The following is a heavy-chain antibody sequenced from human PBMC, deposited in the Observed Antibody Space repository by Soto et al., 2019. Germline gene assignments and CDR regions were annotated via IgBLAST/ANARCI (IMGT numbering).Heavy chain of an antibody. V-gene: IGHV3-23*01. CDR3: AKDLSIAVAGTGNYYYGMDV. D-gene: IGHD6-19*01. Sequence: GGSLRLSCAASGFTFSSYAMSWVRQAPGKGLEWVSAISGSGGSTYYADSVKGRFTISRDNSKNTLYLQMNSLRAEDTAVYYCAKDLSIAVAGTGNYYYGMDVWGQGTTVTVSS. CDR1: GFTFSSYA. J-gene: IGHJ6*02. CDR2: ISGSGGST.